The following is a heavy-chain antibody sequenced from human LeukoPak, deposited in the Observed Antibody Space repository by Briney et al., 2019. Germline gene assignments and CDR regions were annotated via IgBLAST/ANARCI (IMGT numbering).Heavy chain of an antibody. J-gene: IGHJ3*02. V-gene: IGHV1-24*01. Sequence: ASVKVSCKVSGYTLTELSMHWVRQAPGKGLEWMGGFDPEDGETIYAQKFQGRVTMTEDTSTDTAYMELSSLRSEDTAVYYCATWGPYSGYDTNDAFDIWGQGTMVTVSS. CDR1: GYTLTELS. CDR2: FDPEDGET. D-gene: IGHD5-12*01. CDR3: ATWGPYSGYDTNDAFDI.